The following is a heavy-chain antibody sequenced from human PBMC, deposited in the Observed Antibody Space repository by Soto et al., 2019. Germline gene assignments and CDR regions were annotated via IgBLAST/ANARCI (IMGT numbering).Heavy chain of an antibody. V-gene: IGHV4-59*08. CDR1: GGSISSYY. Sequence: SSETLSLTCTVSGGSISSYYWSWIRQPPGKGLEWIGYIYYSGSTNYNPSLKSRVTISVDTSKNQFSLKLSSVTAADTAVYYCARTYSSGWFDYWGQGTLVTVSS. J-gene: IGHJ4*02. D-gene: IGHD6-19*01. CDR2: IYYSGST. CDR3: ARTYSSGWFDY.